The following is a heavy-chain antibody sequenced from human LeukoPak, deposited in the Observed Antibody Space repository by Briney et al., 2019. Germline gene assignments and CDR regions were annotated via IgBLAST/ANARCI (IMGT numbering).Heavy chain of an antibody. J-gene: IGHJ4*02. CDR3: ARTYDFWSGHLDY. V-gene: IGHV4-59*01. Sequence: SETLSLTCTVSGGSINGYYWSWIRQPPGKGLEWIGYIYYSGSTSYNPSLKSRVTISVDTSKKQFSLRLSSVTAADTAVYYCARTYDFWSGHLDYWGQGTLVTVSS. CDR1: GGSINGYY. D-gene: IGHD3-3*01. CDR2: IYYSGST.